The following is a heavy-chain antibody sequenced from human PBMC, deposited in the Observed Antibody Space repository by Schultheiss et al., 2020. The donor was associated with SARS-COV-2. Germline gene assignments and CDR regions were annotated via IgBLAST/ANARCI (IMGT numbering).Heavy chain of an antibody. CDR1: SGSISSYY. D-gene: IGHD6-13*01. V-gene: IGHV4-4*07. J-gene: IGHJ4*02. Sequence: SETLSLTCTVSSGSISSYYWSWIRQPAGKGLEWIGSIYTSGSTNYNPSLKSRVTMSVDTSKNQFSLKLSSVTAEDTAVYYCAREWYSSPRAHFFGYWGQGTLVTVSS. CDR2: IYTSGST. CDR3: AREWYSSPRAHFFGY.